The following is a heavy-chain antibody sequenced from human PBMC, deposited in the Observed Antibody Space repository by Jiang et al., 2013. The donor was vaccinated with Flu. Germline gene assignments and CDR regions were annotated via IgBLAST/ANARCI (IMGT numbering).Heavy chain of an antibody. CDR2: ISDSDSYI. Sequence: ESGGGLVKPGGSLRLSCAASGFTLSSFSMHWVRQAPGKGLEWVSSISDSDSYINYADSVRGRFTIYRDNAKNSLFLQMNSLRAEDTAVYYCARDHCSGGSCYSLNYYYYGMDVWGQGTAVTVSS. CDR3: ARDHCSGGSCYSLNYYYYGMDV. CDR1: GFTLSSFS. D-gene: IGHD2-15*01. J-gene: IGHJ6*02. V-gene: IGHV3-21*01.